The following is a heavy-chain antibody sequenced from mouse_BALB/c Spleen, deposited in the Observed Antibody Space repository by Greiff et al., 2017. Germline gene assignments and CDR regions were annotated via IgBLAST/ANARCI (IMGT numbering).Heavy chain of an antibody. CDR2: ISDGGSYT. V-gene: IGHV5-4*02. CDR3: ARGVNPFAY. D-gene: IGHD6-1*01. Sequence: EVMLVESGGGLVKPGGSLKLSCAASGFTFSDYYMYWVRQTPEKRLEWVATISDGGSYTYYPDSVKGRFTISRDNAKNNLYLQMSSLKSEDTAMYYCARGVNPFAYWGQGTLVTVSA. J-gene: IGHJ3*01. CDR1: GFTFSDYY.